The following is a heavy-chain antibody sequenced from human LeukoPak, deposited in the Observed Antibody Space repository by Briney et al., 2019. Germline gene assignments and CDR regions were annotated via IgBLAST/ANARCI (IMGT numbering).Heavy chain of an antibody. Sequence: KTGGSLRLSCAASGFIFNNYAMSWVRQAPGRGLEWIGEINHSGSSNQNPSLKSRVTMSVDTSKNQFSLKLTSVTAADTAVYYCARPATPRERLLLYWGQGTLVTVSS. CDR3: ARPATPRERLLLY. J-gene: IGHJ4*02. CDR1: GFIFNNYA. D-gene: IGHD3-22*01. V-gene: IGHV4-34*01. CDR2: INHSGSS.